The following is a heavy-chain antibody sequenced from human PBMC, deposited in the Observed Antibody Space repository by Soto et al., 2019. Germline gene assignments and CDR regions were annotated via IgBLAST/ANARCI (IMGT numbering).Heavy chain of an antibody. CDR3: ATIFEVVTPRNDY. V-gene: IGHV1-8*01. J-gene: IGHJ4*02. CDR1: GYTFTSYD. CDR2: MNPNSGNT. D-gene: IGHD3-3*01. Sequence: ASVKVSCKASGYTFTSYDINWVRQATGQGLEWMGWMNPNSGNTGYAQKFQGRVTMTRNTSISTAYMELSSLRSEDTAVYYCATIFEVVTPRNDYWGQGTLVTVSS.